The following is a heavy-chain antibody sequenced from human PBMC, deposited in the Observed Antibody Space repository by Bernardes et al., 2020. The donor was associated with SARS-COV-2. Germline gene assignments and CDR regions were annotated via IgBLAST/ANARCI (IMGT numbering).Heavy chain of an antibody. CDR3: AKDPSSSGWYQDYFYGMDV. CDR2: IKQDGNEK. Sequence: GGSLRLSCAASGFTFSSYWMTWVRQAPGKGLEWVANIKQDGNEKYYVDSVKGRFTISRDNAKNSLYLQINSLRAEDTAVYYCAKDPSSSGWYQDYFYGMDVWGQGTTVTVSS. CDR1: GFTFSSYW. V-gene: IGHV3-7*03. J-gene: IGHJ6*02. D-gene: IGHD6-19*01.